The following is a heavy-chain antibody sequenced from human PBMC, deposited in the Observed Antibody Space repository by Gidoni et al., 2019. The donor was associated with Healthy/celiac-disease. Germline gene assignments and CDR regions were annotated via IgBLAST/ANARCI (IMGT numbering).Heavy chain of an antibody. CDR2: IIPILGIA. CDR3: ARPYSGSRRDYYYGMDV. CDR1: AGTFRSYA. D-gene: IGHD1-26*01. Sequence: HVQLVQSGAEVTKPGSSVKVSCKASAGTFRSYAISWVRQAPGQGLEWMGRIIPILGIANYAQKFQGRVTITADKSTSTAYMELSSLRSEDTAVYYCARPYSGSRRDYYYGMDVWGQGTTVTVSS. J-gene: IGHJ6*02. V-gene: IGHV1-69*04.